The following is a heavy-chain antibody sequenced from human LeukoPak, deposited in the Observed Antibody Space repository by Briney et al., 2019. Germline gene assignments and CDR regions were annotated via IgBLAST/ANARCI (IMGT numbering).Heavy chain of an antibody. J-gene: IGHJ4*02. CDR1: GYTFTGYY. D-gene: IGHD6-19*01. Sequence: ASVKVSCKASGYTFTGYYMQWVRQAPGQGLEWMGWINPNNGGTNHAQKFQGRVTMTRDTSISTAYMELTRLRSDDMAVYYCAYGYSSGWYYFDYWGQGTLVTVSS. CDR2: INPNNGGT. CDR3: AYGYSSGWYYFDY. V-gene: IGHV1-2*02.